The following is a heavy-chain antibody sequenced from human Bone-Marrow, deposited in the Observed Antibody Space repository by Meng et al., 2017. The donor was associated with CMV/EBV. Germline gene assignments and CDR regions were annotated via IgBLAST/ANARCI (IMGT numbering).Heavy chain of an antibody. D-gene: IGHD4-17*01. V-gene: IGHV3-7*03. CDR2: IKQDGSEK. J-gene: IGHJ6*02. CDR3: ARFLSTAYGDLTLRTSSYYYYGLDV. Sequence: GESLKISCAASGFTFSSYWMSWVRQAPGKGLEWVANIKQDGSEKYYVDSVKGRFPISRDNAKNSLYLQMNSLRAEDTAVYYCARFLSTAYGDLTLRTSSYYYYGLDVWGQGTTVTVSS. CDR1: GFTFSSYW.